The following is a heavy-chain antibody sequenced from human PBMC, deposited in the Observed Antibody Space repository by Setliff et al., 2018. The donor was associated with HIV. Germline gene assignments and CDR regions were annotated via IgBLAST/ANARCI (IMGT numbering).Heavy chain of an antibody. J-gene: IGHJ5*02. V-gene: IGHV4-59*01. CDR3: ARTRSGTYYGEMNWFDP. CDR1: GGSISSYY. CDR2: IYYSGST. D-gene: IGHD3-10*01. Sequence: SETLSLTCTVSGGSISSYYWSWIRQPPGKGLEWIGYIYYSGSTNYNPSLKSRVTISVDTSNNKFSLKLSSVTAADTAVYYCARTRSGTYYGEMNWFDPWGQGSLFTVSS.